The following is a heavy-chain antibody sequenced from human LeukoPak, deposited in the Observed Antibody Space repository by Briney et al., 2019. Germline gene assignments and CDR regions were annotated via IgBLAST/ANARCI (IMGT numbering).Heavy chain of an antibody. CDR1: GFTFSHYA. Sequence: PGGSLRLSCAASGFTFSHYAMSWVRQAPGKGLEWVSSISGRGDSTDYADSVKGRFTISRDNSKNTVFLQMNRLRVDDTAVYYCAKDPYSSGWVDAFDIWGQGTMVTVSS. CDR3: AKDPYSSGWVDAFDI. D-gene: IGHD6-19*01. CDR2: ISGRGDST. V-gene: IGHV3-23*01. J-gene: IGHJ3*02.